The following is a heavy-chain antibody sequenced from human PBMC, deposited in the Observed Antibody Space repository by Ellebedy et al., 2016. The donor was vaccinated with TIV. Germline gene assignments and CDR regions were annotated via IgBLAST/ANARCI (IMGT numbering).Heavy chain of an antibody. CDR1: GGSISSYY. D-gene: IGHD4-17*01. J-gene: IGHJ3*02. Sequence: MPSETLSLTCTVSGGSISSYYWSWIRQPPGKGLEWIGYIYYSGSTNYNPSLKSRVTISVDTSKNQFSLKLSSVTAADTAVYYCARGDGDQDAFDIWGQGTMVTVSS. CDR2: IYYSGST. V-gene: IGHV4-59*01. CDR3: ARGDGDQDAFDI.